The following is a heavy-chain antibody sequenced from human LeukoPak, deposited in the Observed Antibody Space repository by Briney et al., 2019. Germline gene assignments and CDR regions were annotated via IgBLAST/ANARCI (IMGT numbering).Heavy chain of an antibody. D-gene: IGHD6-13*01. J-gene: IGHJ6*03. CDR1: GFTFSSYG. CDR2: IRYDGSNK. CDR3: AKDSQQQPTPYYMDV. Sequence: GGSLRLSCAASGFTFSSYGMHWVRQAPGKGLEWVAFIRYDGSNKYYADSVKGRFTISRDNSKNTLYLQMNSLRAEDTAVYYCAKDSQQQPTPYYMDVWGKGTTVTISS. V-gene: IGHV3-30*02.